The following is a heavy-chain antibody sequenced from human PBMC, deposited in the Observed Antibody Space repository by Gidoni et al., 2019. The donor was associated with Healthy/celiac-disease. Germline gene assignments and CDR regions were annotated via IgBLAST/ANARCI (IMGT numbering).Heavy chain of an antibody. Sequence: QVQRVQSGAEVKKPGVSVKVSCKASGYTFTSCGTSWVRQAPGQWLEWMGWIIAYYVNTNYALNLQGRVTMTPDTSTSTAYMELRSLRSYDTAVYYCARFLYDILTCDYGPYGMDVWGQGTTVTVSS. CDR1: GYTFTSCG. D-gene: IGHD3-9*01. V-gene: IGHV1-18*01. CDR3: ARFLYDILTCDYGPYGMDV. J-gene: IGHJ6*02. CDR2: IIAYYVNT.